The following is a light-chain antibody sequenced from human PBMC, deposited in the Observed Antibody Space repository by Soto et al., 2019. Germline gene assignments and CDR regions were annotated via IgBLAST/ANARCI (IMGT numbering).Light chain of an antibody. J-gene: IGKJ4*01. CDR2: GAS. Sequence: EIVLTQSPGTLSLSPGERATLSCRASQSISSSYLAWYQQKPGQAPGLLIYGASRRATGIPDRFIGSGSGTDFTLTISRLEPEDIAVYYCQQRSNWRVTFGGGTKVEIK. V-gene: IGKV3D-20*02. CDR3: QQRSNWRVT. CDR1: QSISSSY.